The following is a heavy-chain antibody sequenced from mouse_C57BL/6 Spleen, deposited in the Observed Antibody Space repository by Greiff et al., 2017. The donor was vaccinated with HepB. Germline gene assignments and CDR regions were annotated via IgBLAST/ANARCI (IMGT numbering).Heavy chain of an antibody. D-gene: IGHD2-4*01. J-gene: IGHJ4*01. CDR2: INPGSGGT. CDR1: GYAFTNYL. Sequence: VQLVESGAELVRPGTSVKVSCKASGYAFTNYLIEWVKQRPGQGLEWIGVINPGSGGTNYNEKFKGKATLTADKSSSTAYMQLSSLTSEDSAVYFCARGLRREAMDYWGQGTSVTVSS. V-gene: IGHV1-54*01. CDR3: ARGLRREAMDY.